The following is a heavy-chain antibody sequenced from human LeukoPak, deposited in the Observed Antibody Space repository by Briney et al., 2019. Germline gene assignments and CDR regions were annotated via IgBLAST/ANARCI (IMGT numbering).Heavy chain of an antibody. CDR1: GGSFRDYY. J-gene: IGHJ4*02. CDR3: ARGSFSANYDFWSGYYYY. D-gene: IGHD3-3*01. Sequence: SVTLPVTCAVYGGSFRDYYWIWIRQPPGKGLEGIGEINHNGSTNYNPSLKSRVTISVDTSKNQFSLKLSSVTAADTAVYYCARGSFSANYDFWSGYYYYWGQGTLVTVSS. V-gene: IGHV4-34*01. CDR2: INHNGST.